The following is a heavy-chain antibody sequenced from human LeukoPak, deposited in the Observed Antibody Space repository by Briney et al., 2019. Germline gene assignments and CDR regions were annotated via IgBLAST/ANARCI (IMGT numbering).Heavy chain of an antibody. CDR3: ARSWDVVVPVIFDY. Sequence: NPSETLSLTCTVSGGSISSSSYYWGWIRQPPGKGLEWIGNIYYSGSTYYNPSLKSRVTILVDTSKNQFSLQLSSVTAADTAVYYCARSWDVVVPVIFDYWGQGTLVSVSS. D-gene: IGHD2-2*01. J-gene: IGHJ4*02. CDR2: IYYSGST. CDR1: GGSISSSSYY. V-gene: IGHV4-39*07.